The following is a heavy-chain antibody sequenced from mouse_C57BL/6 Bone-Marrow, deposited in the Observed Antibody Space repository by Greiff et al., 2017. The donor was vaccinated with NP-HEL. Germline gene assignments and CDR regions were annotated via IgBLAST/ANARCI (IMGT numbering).Heavy chain of an antibody. J-gene: IGHJ4*01. V-gene: IGHV1-81*01. D-gene: IGHD2-3*01. CDR1: GYTFTSYG. CDR2: IYPRSGNT. Sequence: VQGVESGAELARPGASVKLSCTASGYTFTSYGISWVKQRTGQGLEWIGEIYPRSGNTYYNEKFKGKATLTADKSSSTAYMELRSLTSEDSAVYFCAGWLLPYAMDYWGQGTSVTVSS. CDR3: AGWLLPYAMDY.